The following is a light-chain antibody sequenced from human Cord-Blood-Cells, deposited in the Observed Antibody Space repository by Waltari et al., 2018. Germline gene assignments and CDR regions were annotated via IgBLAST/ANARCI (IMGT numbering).Light chain of an antibody. J-gene: IGKJ3*01. CDR1: QSISSW. CDR2: DAS. Sequence: DIQMTQSPSTLSASVGDRVTITCRASQSISSWLAWYQQKPGKAPKPLIYDASSLESGVPSRFSGSGSGTEFTLTISSLQPDDFATYYCQQYNSYSRFGPGTKVDIK. V-gene: IGKV1-5*01. CDR3: QQYNSYSR.